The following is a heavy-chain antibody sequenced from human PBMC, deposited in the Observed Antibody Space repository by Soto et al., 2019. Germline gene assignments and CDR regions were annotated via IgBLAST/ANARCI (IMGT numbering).Heavy chain of an antibody. J-gene: IGHJ6*02. D-gene: IGHD6-19*01. CDR3: ARGGSGWYVKSYYYYGIDV. V-gene: IGHV3-33*01. CDR1: GFTFSSYG. CDR2: IWYDGSNK. Sequence: GGSLRLSCAASGFTFSSYGMHWVRQAPGKGLEWVAVIWYDGSNKYYADSVKGRFTISRDNSKNTLYLQMNSLRAEDTAVYYCARGGSGWYVKSYYYYGIDVWGQGTKVTAP.